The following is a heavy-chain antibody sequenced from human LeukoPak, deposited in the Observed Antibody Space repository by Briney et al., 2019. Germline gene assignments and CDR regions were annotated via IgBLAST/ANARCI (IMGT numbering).Heavy chain of an antibody. J-gene: IGHJ4*02. V-gene: IGHV3-30-3*01. CDR1: GFTFSSYA. Sequence: PGRSLRLSCAASGFTFSSYAMHWVRQAPGKGLEWVAVISYDGSNKYYADSVKGRFTISRDNSKNTLYLQMNSLRAEDTAVYYCARDGLRRNGEGDYWGQGTLVTVSS. D-gene: IGHD3-10*01. CDR3: ARDGLRRNGEGDY. CDR2: ISYDGSNK.